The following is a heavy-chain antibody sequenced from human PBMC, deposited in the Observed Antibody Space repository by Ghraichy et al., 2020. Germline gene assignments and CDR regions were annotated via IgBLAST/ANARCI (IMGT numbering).Heavy chain of an antibody. CDR2: IYYSGYT. J-gene: IGHJ4*02. D-gene: IGHD6-19*01. CDR3: ARAVGNSGWAFDY. Sequence: ESLNISCTVSGGSISSSYWSWIRQPPGKGLEWIGYIYYSGYTNYNPSLKSRVTISVDRSENQFSLKLISVTAADTAVYYCARAVGNSGWAFDYWGQGTLVTVSS. CDR1: GGSISSSY. V-gene: IGHV4-59*01.